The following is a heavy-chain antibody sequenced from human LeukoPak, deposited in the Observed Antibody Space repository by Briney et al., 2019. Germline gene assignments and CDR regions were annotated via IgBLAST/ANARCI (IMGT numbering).Heavy chain of an antibody. J-gene: IGHJ4*02. Sequence: SETLSLTCTVSGGSISSYYWSWIRQPAGKGLEWIGRIYTSGSTNYNPSLKSRVTMSVDTSKNQFSLKLSSVTAADTAVYYCAREAVGATLYYFDYWGQGTLVTVSS. D-gene: IGHD1-26*01. CDR2: IYTSGST. V-gene: IGHV4-4*07. CDR1: GGSISSYY. CDR3: AREAVGATLYYFDY.